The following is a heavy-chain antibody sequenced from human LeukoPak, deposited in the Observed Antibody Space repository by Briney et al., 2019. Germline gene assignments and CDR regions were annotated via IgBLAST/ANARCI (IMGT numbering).Heavy chain of an antibody. V-gene: IGHV4-59*12. CDR3: ARDGGSSVFDD. D-gene: IGHD2-2*01. CDR1: GGSISSYF. CDR2: IFYSGST. J-gene: IGHJ4*02. Sequence: SETLSLTCTVSGGSISSYFWSWIRQPPGKGLEWIGYIFYSGSTQYNPSLKSRVTISLDRSKNQFSLKLSSVTAADTAVYYCARDGGSSVFDDWGQGSLVTVSS.